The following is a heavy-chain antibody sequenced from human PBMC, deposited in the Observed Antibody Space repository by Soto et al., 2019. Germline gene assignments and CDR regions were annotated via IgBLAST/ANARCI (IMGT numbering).Heavy chain of an antibody. Sequence: SQTLSLTCAISGDSVSSNSAAWNWIRQSPSRGLEWLGRTYYRSKWYNDYAVSVKSRITINPDTSKNQFSLQLNSVTPEDTAVYYCARGDSSSRSTPYGMDVWGQGTTVTVS. V-gene: IGHV6-1*01. J-gene: IGHJ6*02. CDR3: ARGDSSSRSTPYGMDV. D-gene: IGHD6-13*01. CDR1: GDSVSSNSAA. CDR2: TYYRSKWYN.